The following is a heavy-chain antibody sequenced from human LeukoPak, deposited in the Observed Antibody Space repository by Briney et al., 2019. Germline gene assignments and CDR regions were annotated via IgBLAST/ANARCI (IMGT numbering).Heavy chain of an antibody. CDR3: ARDRLGSGSYPYYYYGMDV. V-gene: IGHV4-31*03. D-gene: IGHD3-10*01. CDR1: GVSISSGGYY. J-gene: IGHJ6*02. CDR2: IYYSGST. Sequence: SETLSLTCTVSGVSISSGGYYWSWIRRHPGKGLEWIGYIYYSGSTYYNPSLKSRVTISVDTSKNQFSLKLSSVTAADTAVYYCARDRLGSGSYPYYYYGMDVWGQGTTVTVSS.